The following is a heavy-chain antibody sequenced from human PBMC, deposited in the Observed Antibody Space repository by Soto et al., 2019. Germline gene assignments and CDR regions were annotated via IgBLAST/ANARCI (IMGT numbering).Heavy chain of an antibody. J-gene: IGHJ6*02. V-gene: IGHV4-59*12. Sequence: ASETLSLTCTVSGGSISSYYWSWIRQPPGKGLEWIGYIYYSGSIHDDPSLKSRGTISVDTSKNKFYLKLSSVTAADTAGYYCARAGGTVTAIYYCCMDVWGQGTTVTVSS. CDR3: ARAGGTVTAIYYCCMDV. D-gene: IGHD4-4*01. CDR1: GGSISSYY. CDR2: IYYSGSI.